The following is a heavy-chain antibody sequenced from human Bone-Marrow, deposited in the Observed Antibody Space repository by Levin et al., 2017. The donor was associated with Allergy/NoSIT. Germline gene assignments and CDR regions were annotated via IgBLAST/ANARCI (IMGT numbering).Heavy chain of an antibody. D-gene: IGHD3-16*02. J-gene: IGHJ3*02. V-gene: IGHV5-51*01. CDR2: IYPADSDA. Sequence: KPGESLKISCKGTRDIFTNHWVGWVRQMPGKGLEWMGVIYPADSDARYSPSFQGHVIVSVDKSNSITYLQLNSLKASDTAIYYCGRVSHSTMYLDDVRGIYRPRGVFDMWGQGTMVTVSS. CDR1: RDIFTNHW. CDR3: GRVSHSTMYLDDVRGIYRPRGVFDM.